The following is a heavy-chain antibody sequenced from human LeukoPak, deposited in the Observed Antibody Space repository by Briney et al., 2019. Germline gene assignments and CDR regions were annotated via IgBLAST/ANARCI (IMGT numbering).Heavy chain of an antibody. V-gene: IGHV3-66*01. CDR1: GFTVSSNY. J-gene: IGHJ4*02. D-gene: IGHD6-19*01. CDR3: AKASQWQAFDY. CDR2: IYNGGST. Sequence: GGSLRLSCAASGFTVSSNYMSWVRQAPGKGLEWVSVIYNGGSTKYADSVKGRFTISRDNSENTLYLQMNSLRDEDTAVYFCAKASQWQAFDYWGQGTLVTVSS.